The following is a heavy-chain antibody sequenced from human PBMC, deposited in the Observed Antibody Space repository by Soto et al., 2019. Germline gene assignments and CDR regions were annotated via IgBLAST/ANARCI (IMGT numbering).Heavy chain of an antibody. CDR1: GGSFSGYY. Sequence: SETLSLTCAGYGGSFSGYYWSWIRQTPGKGLEWLGEINHRGSTNYNPSLKRRVTISVDTSRTQFSLKLSSVTAADTAVYYCARGYGDYGLDYFDYWGQGTLVTVSS. V-gene: IGHV4-34*01. D-gene: IGHD4-17*01. J-gene: IGHJ4*02. CDR3: ARGYGDYGLDYFDY. CDR2: INHRGST.